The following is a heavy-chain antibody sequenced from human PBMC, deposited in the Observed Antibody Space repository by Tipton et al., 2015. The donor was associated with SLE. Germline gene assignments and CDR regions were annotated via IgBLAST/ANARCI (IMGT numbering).Heavy chain of an antibody. CDR3: AREGLHSDILTGLLGRGYYFDH. J-gene: IGHJ4*02. V-gene: IGHV4-31*03. D-gene: IGHD3-9*01. Sequence: TLSLTCTVSGDSITDSGYSWNWVRQHPGAGLEWIGYIHHSGRTDYNPSLRSRVTISRDTSKNQFSLNVNSVTAADTAVYYCAREGLHSDILTGLLGRGYYFDHWGQGALVTVSS. CDR1: GDSITDSGYS. CDR2: IHHSGRT.